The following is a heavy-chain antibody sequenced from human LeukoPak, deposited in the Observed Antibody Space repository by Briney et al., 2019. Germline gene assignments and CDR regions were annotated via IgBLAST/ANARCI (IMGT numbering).Heavy chain of an antibody. J-gene: IGHJ4*02. V-gene: IGHV1-69*05. CDR2: IIPIFGTA. CDR3: ARDVVGYDSSGYYYRY. D-gene: IGHD3-22*01. Sequence: SVKVSCKASGGTFSSYAISGVRQAPGQGLEWRGRIIPIFGTANYAQKFQGRVTITTDESTSTAYMELSSLRSEDTAVYYCARDVVGYDSSGYYYRYWGQGTLVTVSS. CDR1: GGTFSSYA.